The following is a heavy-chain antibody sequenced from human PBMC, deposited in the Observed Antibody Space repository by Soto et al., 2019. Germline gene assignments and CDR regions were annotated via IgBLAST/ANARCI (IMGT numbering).Heavy chain of an antibody. CDR2: ISHDGSNK. CDR1: GFTFSSYG. CDR3: ARDYCGGDCFYYYYYGMDV. D-gene: IGHD2-21*02. J-gene: IGHJ6*02. V-gene: IGHV3-30*03. Sequence: PGGSLRLSXAASGFTFSSYGMHWVRQAPGKGLEWVAVISHDGSNKYYADSVKGRFTISRDNSKNTLYLQMNSLRAEDTAVYYCARDYCGGDCFYYYYYGMDVWGQGTTVTVSS.